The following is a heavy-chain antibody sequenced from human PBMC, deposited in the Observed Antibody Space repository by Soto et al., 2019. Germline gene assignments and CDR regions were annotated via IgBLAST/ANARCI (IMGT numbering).Heavy chain of an antibody. Sequence: GGSLRLSCAASGFTFSSYWMSWVRQAPGKGLEWVANIKQDGREKYYVDSVKGRFTISRDNAKNSLYLQMNSLRAEDTAVYYCARGSYYDILTGRLYYYYYMDVWGKGTTVTVSS. CDR2: IKQDGREK. J-gene: IGHJ6*03. D-gene: IGHD3-9*01. CDR3: ARGSYYDILTGRLYYYYYMDV. V-gene: IGHV3-7*01. CDR1: GFTFSSYW.